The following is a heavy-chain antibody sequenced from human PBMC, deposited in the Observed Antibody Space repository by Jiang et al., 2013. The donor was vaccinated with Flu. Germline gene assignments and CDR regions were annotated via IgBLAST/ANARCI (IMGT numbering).Heavy chain of an antibody. V-gene: IGHV4-39*07. J-gene: IGHJ4*02. D-gene: IGHD3-9*01. Sequence: PGLVKPSETLSLTCTVSGGSISSSSYYWGWIRQPPGKGLEWIGSIYYSGSTYYNPSLKSRVTISVDTSKNQFSLKLSSVTAADTAVYYCARLVINYYFDYWGQGTLVTVSS. CDR3: ARLVINYYFDY. CDR2: IYYSGST. CDR1: GGSISSSSYY.